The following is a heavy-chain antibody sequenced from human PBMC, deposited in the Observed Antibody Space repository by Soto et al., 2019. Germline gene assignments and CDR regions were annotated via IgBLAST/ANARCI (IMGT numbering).Heavy chain of an antibody. J-gene: IGHJ6*03. V-gene: IGHV3-7*01. CDR1: GFTFSSYW. D-gene: IGHD3-10*01. CDR3: ARDGNGSGRNNIYYYYYYMDV. CDR2: IKQDGSEK. Sequence: GGSLRLSCAASGFTFSSYWMSWVRQAPGKGLEWVANIKQDGSEKYYVDSVKGRFTISRDNAKNSLYLQMNSLRAEDTAVYYCARDGNGSGRNNIYYYYYYMDVWGKGTSVTVSS.